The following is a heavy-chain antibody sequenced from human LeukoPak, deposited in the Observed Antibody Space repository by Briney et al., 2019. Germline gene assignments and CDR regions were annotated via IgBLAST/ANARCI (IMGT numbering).Heavy chain of an antibody. CDR2: VRAGGYS. CDR1: GDSISGGY. V-gene: IGHV4-4*07. D-gene: IGHD1-26*01. CDR3: ARERELLRGDAFDI. J-gene: IGHJ3*02. Sequence: PSETLSLTCTVSGDSISGGYWSWLRQSAGKRLEWIGRVRAGGYSNYNPSLKSRVSMSVGTSKNQFSLKLSSVTAADTAVYYCARERELLRGDAFDIWGQGTMVTVSS.